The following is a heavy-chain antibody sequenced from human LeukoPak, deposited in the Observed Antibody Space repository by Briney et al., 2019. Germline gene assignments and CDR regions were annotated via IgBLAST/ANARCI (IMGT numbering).Heavy chain of an antibody. CDR2: IYYSGST. CDR1: GGSVSSGSYY. J-gene: IGHJ4*02. V-gene: IGHV4-39*01. D-gene: IGHD1-26*01. CDR3: ARLSGSYHDF. Sequence: PSETLSLTCTVSGGSVSSGSYYWSWIRQPPGKGLEWIGSIYYSGSTYYNPSLKSRVTISVDTSKNQFSLKLTSVTAADTAVYYCARLSGSYHDFWGQGILVTVSS.